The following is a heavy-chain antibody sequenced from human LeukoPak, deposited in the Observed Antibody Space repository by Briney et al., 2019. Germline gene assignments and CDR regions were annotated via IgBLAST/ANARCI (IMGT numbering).Heavy chain of an antibody. J-gene: IGHJ5*02. V-gene: IGHV5-51*01. D-gene: IGHD3-10*01. CDR2: IYPGDSDT. CDR1: GYRFTSYW. Sequence: GESLKISCKGSGYRFTSYWIGWVRQMPGKGLEWMGIIYPGDSDTRYSPPFQGRVTISADKSISTAYLQWSSLKASDTAMYYCARISDGSGESNWFDPWGQGTLVTVSS. CDR3: ARISDGSGESNWFDP.